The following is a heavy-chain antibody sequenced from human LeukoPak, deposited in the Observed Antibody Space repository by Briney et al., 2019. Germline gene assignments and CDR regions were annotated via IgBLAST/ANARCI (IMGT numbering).Heavy chain of an antibody. J-gene: IGHJ6*03. CDR1: GFTVSSNY. CDR2: FGSDLSFR. V-gene: IGHV3-53*05. D-gene: IGHD2-15*01. CDR3: AKTSLWDGSGHYYYMDV. Sequence: PGGSLRLSCAASGFTVSSNYMSWVRQAPGKGLEWVASFGSDLSFRSVADSLKGRFTISRDNSKNTVYLQMDSLRPEDTALYYCAKTSLWDGSGHYYYMDVWGKGTTVTISS.